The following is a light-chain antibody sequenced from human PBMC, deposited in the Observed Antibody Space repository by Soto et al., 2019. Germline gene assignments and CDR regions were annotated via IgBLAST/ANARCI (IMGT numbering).Light chain of an antibody. CDR1: QTIGNY. J-gene: IGKJ1*01. CDR3: QQSYATPRT. CDR2: AAS. V-gene: IGKV1-39*01. Sequence: DIQMTQYPSSLSASVGDRFTIACVASQTIGNYLNWYQQKPGKAPELLMYAASTLQSGVPSRFSGSGSGTDFTLNISSLQPEDFATYYCQQSYATPRTFGQGTKVDI.